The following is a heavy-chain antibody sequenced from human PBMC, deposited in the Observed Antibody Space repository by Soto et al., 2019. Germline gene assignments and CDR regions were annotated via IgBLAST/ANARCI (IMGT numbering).Heavy chain of an antibody. D-gene: IGHD5-18*01. CDR3: ASTGPDTAMGPYYYYYGMDV. V-gene: IGHV1-8*01. J-gene: IGHJ6*02. CDR1: GYTFTSYD. Sequence: ASVKVSCKASGYTFTSYDINWVRQATGQGLEWMGWMNPNSGNTGYAQKFQGRVTMTRNTSISTAYMELSSLRSEDTAAYYCASTGPDTAMGPYYYYYGMDVWGQGTTVTVSS. CDR2: MNPNSGNT.